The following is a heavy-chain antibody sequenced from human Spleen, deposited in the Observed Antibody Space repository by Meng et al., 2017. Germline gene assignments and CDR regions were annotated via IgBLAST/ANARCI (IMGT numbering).Heavy chain of an antibody. V-gene: IGHV2-5*02. Sequence: TLKETHPRLAKPSQTSPLTCTLSGFSRSTSRVGVGWMRQPPAKALEWLVLIYRDDDKTYSPSLQGRLAITKDTSNNQVVLTMLNMDPVDTATYYCAHMSRYRNDVHFDYWGQGTLVTVSS. CDR2: IYRDDDK. CDR1: GFSRSTSRVG. CDR3: AHMSRYRNDVHFDY. D-gene: IGHD5-18*01. J-gene: IGHJ4*02.